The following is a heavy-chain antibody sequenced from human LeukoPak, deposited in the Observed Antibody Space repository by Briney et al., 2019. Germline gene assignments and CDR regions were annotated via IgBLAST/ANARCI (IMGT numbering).Heavy chain of an antibody. CDR3: ASKCSSTSCYTFDY. Sequence: AASVKVSCKASRGTFSSYAISWVRQAPGQGLEWMGGIIPIFGTAKYAQKFQGRVTITTDESTSTAYMELSSPRAEDTAVYYSASKCSSTSCYTFDYWGQGTLVTVSS. V-gene: IGHV1-69*05. J-gene: IGHJ4*02. CDR1: RGTFSSYA. CDR2: IIPIFGTA. D-gene: IGHD2-2*02.